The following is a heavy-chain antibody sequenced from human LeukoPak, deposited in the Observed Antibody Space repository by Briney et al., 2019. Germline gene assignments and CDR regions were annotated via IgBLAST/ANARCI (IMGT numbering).Heavy chain of an antibody. J-gene: IGHJ3*01. V-gene: IGHV4-38-2*02. CDR1: GYLSTGYY. CDR3: ARQVATKGEWAFDV. CDR2: IRHDGHT. D-gene: IGHD5-12*01. Sequence: SETLSLTCTASGYLSTGYYWGWIRQPPGKGLEWIASIRHDGHTYYNPPLKSQVTISVDMSRNQFSLKLTSLTATEMAVYYCARQVATKGEWAFDVWGQGTMVTVSS.